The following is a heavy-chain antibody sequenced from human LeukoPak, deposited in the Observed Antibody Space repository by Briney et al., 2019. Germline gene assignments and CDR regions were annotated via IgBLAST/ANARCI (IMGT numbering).Heavy chain of an antibody. Sequence: ASVKVSCKASGYTFTSYGISWVRQAPGQGLEWMGWISAYNGNTNYAQKLQGRVTMTTDTSTSTAYMELRSLRSDDTAVYYCARDPNYDILTGYYAGPWGQGTLVTVSS. J-gene: IGHJ5*02. D-gene: IGHD3-9*01. V-gene: IGHV1-18*01. CDR1: GYTFTSYG. CDR2: ISAYNGNT. CDR3: ARDPNYDILTGYYAGP.